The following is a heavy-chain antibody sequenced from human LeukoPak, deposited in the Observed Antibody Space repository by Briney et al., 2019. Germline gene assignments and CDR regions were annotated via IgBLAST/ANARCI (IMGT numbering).Heavy chain of an antibody. J-gene: IGHJ4*02. D-gene: IGHD6-6*01. Sequence: GGSLRLSCAASGFTVSSNYMSWVRQAPGKGLEWVANIKQDGSEKYYVDSVKGRFTISRDNAKNSLYLQMNSLRAEDTAVYYCASGIAARRFDYWGQGTLVTVSS. CDR3: ASGIAARRFDY. CDR1: GFTVSSNY. CDR2: IKQDGSEK. V-gene: IGHV3-7*01.